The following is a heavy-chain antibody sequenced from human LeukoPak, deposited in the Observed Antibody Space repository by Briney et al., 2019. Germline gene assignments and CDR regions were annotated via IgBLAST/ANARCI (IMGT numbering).Heavy chain of an antibody. V-gene: IGHV4-34*01. J-gene: IGHJ4*02. D-gene: IGHD6-13*01. Sequence: PSETLSLTCAVYGASFSGYYWSWIRQPPGKGLEWIGEINHSGSTNYNPSLKSRVTISVDTSKNQFSLKLSSVTAADTAVYYCARDSSWYSIDYWGQGTLVTVSS. CDR3: ARDSSWYSIDY. CDR2: INHSGST. CDR1: GASFSGYY.